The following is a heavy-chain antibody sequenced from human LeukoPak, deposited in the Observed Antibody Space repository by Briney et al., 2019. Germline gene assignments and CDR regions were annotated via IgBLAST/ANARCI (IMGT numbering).Heavy chain of an antibody. CDR2: INPNSGGT. D-gene: IGHD3-3*01. CDR3: ARFGQEWLLYSFDY. J-gene: IGHJ4*02. CDR1: GYTFTGYY. V-gene: IGHV1-2*02. Sequence: GASVKVSCKASGYTFTGYYMHWVRQAPGQGLERMGWINPNSGGTNYAQKFQGRVTMTRDTSISTAYMELSRLRSDDTAVYYCARFGQEWLLYSFDYWGQGTLVTVSS.